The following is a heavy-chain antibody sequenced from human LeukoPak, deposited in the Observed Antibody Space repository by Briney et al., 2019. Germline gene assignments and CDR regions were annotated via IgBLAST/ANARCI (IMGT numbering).Heavy chain of an antibody. CDR1: GFTFSSYG. CDR2: ISYDGSNK. J-gene: IGHJ4*02. Sequence: GGSLRLSCAASGFTFSSYGMHWVRQAPGKGLEWVAVISYDGSNKYYADSVKGRFTISRDNSKNTLYLQMNSLRAEDTAVYYCARGEQWSPGAYWGQGTLVTVSS. CDR3: ARGEQWSPGAY. V-gene: IGHV3-30*12. D-gene: IGHD1-26*01.